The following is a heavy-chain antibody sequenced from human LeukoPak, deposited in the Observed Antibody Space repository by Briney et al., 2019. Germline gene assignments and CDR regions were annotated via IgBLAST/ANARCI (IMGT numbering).Heavy chain of an antibody. V-gene: IGHV4-4*07. D-gene: IGHD2-2*01. CDR2: IYTSGST. J-gene: IGHJ6*03. CDR1: GGSISSDY. CDR3: ARVGLSSRRYYYYMDV. Sequence: KPSETLSLTCTVSGGSISSDYWRWSRQPAGKGLEWIGHIYTSGSTNYNPSLTGRVTMSLDTSKNQFSLKLTSVTAADTAVYYCARVGLSSRRYYYYMDVWGRGTTVTVSS.